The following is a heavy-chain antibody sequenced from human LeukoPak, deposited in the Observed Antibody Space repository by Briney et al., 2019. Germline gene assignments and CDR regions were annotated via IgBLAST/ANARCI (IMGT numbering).Heavy chain of an antibody. CDR2: VSYDGSDK. J-gene: IGHJ4*02. Sequence: GGSLRLSCAASGFTFNSYVMHWVRQAPGKGLEWVALVSYDGSDKDYADSVKGRFTISRDNSKNTLYLEMNSLRAEDTAVYYCASSSRDGYNYRDYWGQGTLVTVSS. CDR3: ASSSRDGYNYRDY. CDR1: GFTFNSYV. D-gene: IGHD5-24*01. V-gene: IGHV3-30*01.